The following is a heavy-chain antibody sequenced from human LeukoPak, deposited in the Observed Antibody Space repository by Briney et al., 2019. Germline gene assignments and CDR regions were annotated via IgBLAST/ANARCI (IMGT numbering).Heavy chain of an antibody. Sequence: PSETLSLTCAVYGGSFSGYYWSWIRQPPGKGLEWIGEIKHNGSTNYNPSLKSRVTISVDTSKNQFSLKLSTVTAADTAVYYCARQKYYDILTGYYRYNWFDPWGQGTLVTVSS. D-gene: IGHD3-9*01. CDR2: IKHNGST. V-gene: IGHV4-34*01. CDR3: ARQKYYDILTGYYRYNWFDP. J-gene: IGHJ5*01. CDR1: GGSFSGYY.